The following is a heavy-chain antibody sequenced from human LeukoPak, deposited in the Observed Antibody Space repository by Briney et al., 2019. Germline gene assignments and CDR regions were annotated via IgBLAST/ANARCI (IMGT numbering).Heavy chain of an antibody. J-gene: IGHJ4*02. D-gene: IGHD1-26*01. CDR3: ARDSHMSGSYYNFDY. CDR1: GYTFTSYY. Sequence: ASVTVSCKASGYTFTSYYMHWVRQAPGQGLEWMGLINPSGGSTSYAQKFQGRVTMTRDTSTSTVYMELSSLRSEDTAVYYCARDSHMSGSYYNFDYWGQGTLVTVSS. V-gene: IGHV1-46*01. CDR2: INPSGGST.